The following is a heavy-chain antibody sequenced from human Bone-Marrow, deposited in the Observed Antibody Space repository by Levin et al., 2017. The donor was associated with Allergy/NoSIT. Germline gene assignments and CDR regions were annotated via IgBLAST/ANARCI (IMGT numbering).Heavy chain of an antibody. J-gene: IGHJ5*02. CDR3: ASGYSGYGDWFDP. V-gene: IGHV3-53*01. Sequence: PGGSLRLSCAASGFTVSSNYMSWVRQAPGKGLEWVSVIYSGGSTYYADSVKGRFTISRDNSKNTLYLQMNSLRAEDTAVYYCASGYSGYGDWFDPWGQGTLVTVSS. D-gene: IGHD5-12*01. CDR1: GFTVSSNY. CDR2: IYSGGST.